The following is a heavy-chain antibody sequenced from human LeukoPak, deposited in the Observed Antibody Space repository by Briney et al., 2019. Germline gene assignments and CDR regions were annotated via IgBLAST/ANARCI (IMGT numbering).Heavy chain of an antibody. J-gene: IGHJ4*02. CDR1: GYTLTELS. D-gene: IGHD1-26*01. CDR3: ATDLSGSYSYFDY. V-gene: IGHV1-24*01. CDR2: SGPEDGET. Sequence: ASVKVSCKVSGYTLTELSMHWVRQAPGKGLEWMGGSGPEDGETIYAQKFQGRVTMTEDTSTDTAYMELSSLRSEDTAVYYCATDLSGSYSYFDYWGQGTLVTVSS.